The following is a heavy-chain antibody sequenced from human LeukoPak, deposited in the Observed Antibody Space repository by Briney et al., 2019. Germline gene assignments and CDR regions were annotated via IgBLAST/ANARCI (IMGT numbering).Heavy chain of an antibody. CDR3: GRGSYYDSSGYYSPQLLDY. Sequence: GGSLRLSCTASGFTVSGNYMNWVRQAPGKGLEWVSYISSSSSTIYYADSVKGRFTISRDNAKNSLYLQMNSLRAEDTAVYYCGRGSYYDSSGYYSPQLLDYWGQGTLVTVSS. J-gene: IGHJ4*02. CDR2: ISSSSSTI. D-gene: IGHD3-22*01. CDR1: GFTVSGNY. V-gene: IGHV3-48*01.